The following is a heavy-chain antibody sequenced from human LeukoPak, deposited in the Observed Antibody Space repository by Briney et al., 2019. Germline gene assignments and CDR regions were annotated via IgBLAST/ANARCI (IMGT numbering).Heavy chain of an antibody. V-gene: IGHV3-30*03. Sequence: GGSLRLSCAASGFTFSNYGMHWVRQAPGKGLEWVAVISYDGTNKYYADSVKGRFTISRDNSKNTLYLQLNSLRAGDTAVYYCARDWGYDDKALAFDIWGQGTMVTVSS. CDR1: GFTFSNYG. CDR3: ARDWGYDDKALAFDI. D-gene: IGHD3-22*01. J-gene: IGHJ3*02. CDR2: ISYDGTNK.